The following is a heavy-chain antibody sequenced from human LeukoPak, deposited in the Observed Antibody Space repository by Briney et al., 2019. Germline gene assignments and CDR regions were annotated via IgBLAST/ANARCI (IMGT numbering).Heavy chain of an antibody. J-gene: IGHJ6*03. CDR1: GYSISSGYY. Sequence: SETLSLTCTVSGYSISSGYYWGWIRQPPGKGLEWIGSIYHSGSTYYNPSLKSRVTISVDTSKNQFSLKLSSVTAADTAVYYCARSSLLWFGELPSLLYYYMDVWGKGTTVTVSS. D-gene: IGHD3-10*01. CDR2: IYHSGST. CDR3: ARSSLLWFGELPSLLYYYMDV. V-gene: IGHV4-38-2*02.